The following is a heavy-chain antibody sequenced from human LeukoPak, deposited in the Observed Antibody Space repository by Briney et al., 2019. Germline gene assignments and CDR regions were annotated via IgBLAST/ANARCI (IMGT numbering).Heavy chain of an antibody. V-gene: IGHV4-59*08. J-gene: IGHJ4*02. CDR3: ARRGYFNS. Sequence: SETLSLTCTVSGGSISTYYWSWIRQPPGKRLEWIGYIYYTGDTSCNPSLKSRVTIAVDTSKNQFSLRLTSVTAADTAVYYCARRGYFNSWGQGTLVTVSP. CDR2: IYYTGDT. D-gene: IGHD6-13*01. CDR1: GGSISTYY.